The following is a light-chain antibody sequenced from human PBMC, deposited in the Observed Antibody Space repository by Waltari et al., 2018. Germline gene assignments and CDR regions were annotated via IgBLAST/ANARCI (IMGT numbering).Light chain of an antibody. CDR2: LNSDGSH. J-gene: IGLJ7*01. V-gene: IGLV4-69*01. CDR1: SGHSSYT. Sequence: QLVLTQSPSASASLGASVKLTCPLSSGHSSYTIAWHQQQPEKGPRYLMKLNSDGSHSKGDGFAVRFSGSSSGADRYLTSSVLQSEDEADYCCQTWGTDGHAVFGGGTQLTVL. CDR3: QTWGTDGHAV.